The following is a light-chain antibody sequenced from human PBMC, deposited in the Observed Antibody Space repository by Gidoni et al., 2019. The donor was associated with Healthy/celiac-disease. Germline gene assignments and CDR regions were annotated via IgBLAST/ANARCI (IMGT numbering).Light chain of an antibody. V-gene: IGKV1D-13*01. CDR2: DAS. CDR3: QQFNNYPCT. Sequence: AIQLTQSPSSLSASVGDRVTITCRASQGISSALAWYQQKPGKDPKLLIYDASSLESGVPSRFSGSGSGTDFTLTISSLQPEDFATYYCQQFNNYPCTFGQGTKVEIK. CDR1: QGISSA. J-gene: IGKJ1*01.